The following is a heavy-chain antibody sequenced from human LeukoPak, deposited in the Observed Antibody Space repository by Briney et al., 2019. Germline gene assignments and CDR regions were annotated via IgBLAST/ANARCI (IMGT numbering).Heavy chain of an antibody. CDR3: ARELYSSSWCFDY. V-gene: IGHV3-23*01. D-gene: IGHD6-13*01. Sequence: GGSLRLSCIASGFTFSTYVMRWIRQAPGKGLEWVSSVGGSGASTYYADSVKGRFTISRDNSKNTLYLQMNSLRAEDTAVYYCARELYSSSWCFDYWGQGTLVTVSS. J-gene: IGHJ4*02. CDR1: GFTFSTYV. CDR2: VGGSGAST.